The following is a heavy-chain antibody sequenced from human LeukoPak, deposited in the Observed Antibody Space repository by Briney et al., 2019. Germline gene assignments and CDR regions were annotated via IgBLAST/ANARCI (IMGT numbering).Heavy chain of an antibody. CDR3: AKDLRITYYDFWSGGFDY. CDR2: ISGSGGST. V-gene: IGHV3-23*01. Sequence: GGSLRLSCAASGFTFSSYAMSWVRQAPGKGLEWVSAISGSGGSTYYADSVKGRFTISRDNSKSTLYLQMNSLRAEDTAVYYCAKDLRITYYDFWSGGFDYWGQGTLVTVSS. D-gene: IGHD3-3*01. J-gene: IGHJ4*02. CDR1: GFTFSSYA.